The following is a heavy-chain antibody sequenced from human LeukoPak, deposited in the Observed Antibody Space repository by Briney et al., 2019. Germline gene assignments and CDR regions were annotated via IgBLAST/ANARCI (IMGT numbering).Heavy chain of an antibody. D-gene: IGHD2-15*01. J-gene: IGHJ5*02. V-gene: IGHV4-39*07. CDR2: IFYSGST. CDR1: SGSISTSNYY. CDR3: ANAHTLGYCSGGSCYPGDIARNWFDP. Sequence: PSETLSLTCTVSSGSISTSNYYWGWARQPPGKALEWIGNIFYSGSTYYSPSLKSRVTISLDTSRNQFSLKLSSVTAADTAVYYCANAHTLGYCSGGSCYPGDIARNWFDPWGQGTLVTVSS.